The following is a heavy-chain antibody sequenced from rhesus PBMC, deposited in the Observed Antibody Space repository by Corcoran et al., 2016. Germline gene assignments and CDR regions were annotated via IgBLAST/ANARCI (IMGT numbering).Heavy chain of an antibody. Sequence: QVQLQESGPGLVKPSETLSLTCAVSGYSISSGYGWSWVRQPPGKGLEGIGSIGGSSGRTNYHPSLKSRVTISKDTSKNQFYLKLSSVTAADTAVYYCARSWGYHFDYWGQGVLVTVSS. CDR2: IGGSSGRT. J-gene: IGHJ4*01. CDR3: ARSWGYHFDY. CDR1: GYSISSGYG. V-gene: IGHV4-127*01. D-gene: IGHD5-42*01.